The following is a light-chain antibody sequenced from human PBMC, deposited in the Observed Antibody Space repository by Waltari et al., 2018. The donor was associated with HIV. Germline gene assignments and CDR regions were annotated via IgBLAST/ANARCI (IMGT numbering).Light chain of an antibody. CDR3: AAWYDSLSGYV. J-gene: IGLJ1*01. Sequence: QSVLTQPPSASGTPGQRVTISCSGSSSHIGSNYGYWYQQLPGTAPNLLSYRNKQRPSGVPDRFSGSKSGTSASLAIRGLRSEDEADYYCAAWYDSLSGYVFGTGTKVTVL. V-gene: IGLV1-47*01. CDR2: RNK. CDR1: SSHIGSNY.